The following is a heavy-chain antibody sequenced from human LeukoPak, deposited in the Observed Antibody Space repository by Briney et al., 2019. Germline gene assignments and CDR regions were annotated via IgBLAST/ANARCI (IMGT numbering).Heavy chain of an antibody. Sequence: ASVKVSCKASGYTFTSYGISWVRQAPGQGLEWMGWISAYNGNTNYAQKLQGRVTMTTDTSTSTAYMELSSLRSEDTAVYYCARGIREKRKIVGATYYYYYMDVWGKGTTVTVSS. J-gene: IGHJ6*03. V-gene: IGHV1-18*01. CDR1: GYTFTSYG. CDR2: ISAYNGNT. D-gene: IGHD1-26*01. CDR3: ARGIREKRKIVGATYYYYYMDV.